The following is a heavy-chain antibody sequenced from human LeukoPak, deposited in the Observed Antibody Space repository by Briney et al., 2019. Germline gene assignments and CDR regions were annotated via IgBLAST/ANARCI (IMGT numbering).Heavy chain of an antibody. CDR2: IFHSGIT. CDR1: GGSISSSTYY. Sequence: KPSETLSLTCTVSGGSISSSTYYWGWIRRPPGKGLEWIGYIFHSGITKYNPSLKSRVTISIDTSKKQLSLKVSSVTAADTAVYHCGRDQYYYDRSGNYYDYYGMDVWGQGTTVTVSS. D-gene: IGHD3-22*01. J-gene: IGHJ6*02. V-gene: IGHV4-61*05. CDR3: GRDQYYYDRSGNYYDYYGMDV.